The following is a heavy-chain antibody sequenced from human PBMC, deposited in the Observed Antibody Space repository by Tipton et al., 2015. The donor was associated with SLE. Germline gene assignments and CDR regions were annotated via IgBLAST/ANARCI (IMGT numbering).Heavy chain of an antibody. Sequence: TLSLTCTVPGDSISNYFWTCIRQPPGKGLEWIGYIYTSGSTNSNPSLKSRVTISIETSNNQFSLKLSSVTAADTAVYFCATGTLVGSWYYYMDVWGKGTTVTVSS. CDR1: GDSISNYF. V-gene: IGHV4-4*08. CDR2: IYTSGST. CDR3: ATGTLVGSWYYYMDV. D-gene: IGHD2-2*03. J-gene: IGHJ6*03.